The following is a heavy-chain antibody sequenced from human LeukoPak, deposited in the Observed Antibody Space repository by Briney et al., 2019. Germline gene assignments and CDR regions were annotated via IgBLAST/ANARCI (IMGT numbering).Heavy chain of an antibody. CDR2: IIPIFGTA. J-gene: IGHJ3*02. V-gene: IGHV1-69*13. CDR3: ALGGVVVPAASSFDI. CDR1: GYTFTSYG. Sequence: SVKVSCKASGYTFTSYGISWVRQAPGQGLEWMGGIIPIFGTANYAQKFQGRVTITADESTSTAYMELSSLRSEDTAVYYCALGGVVVPAASSFDIWGQGTMVTVSS. D-gene: IGHD2-2*01.